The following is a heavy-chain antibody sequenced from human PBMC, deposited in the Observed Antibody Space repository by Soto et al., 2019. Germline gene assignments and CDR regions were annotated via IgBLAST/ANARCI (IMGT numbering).Heavy chain of an antibody. D-gene: IGHD2-21*01. CDR1: GGSISSSSYY. V-gene: IGHV4-39*01. Sequence: PSETLSLTCTVSGGSISSSSYYWGWIRQPPGKGLEWIGSIYYSGSTYYNPSLKSRVTISVDTSKNQFSLKLSSVTAADTAVYYCARDYSQAPVWFDPWGQGTLVTVSS. CDR3: ARDYSQAPVWFDP. CDR2: IYYSGST. J-gene: IGHJ5*02.